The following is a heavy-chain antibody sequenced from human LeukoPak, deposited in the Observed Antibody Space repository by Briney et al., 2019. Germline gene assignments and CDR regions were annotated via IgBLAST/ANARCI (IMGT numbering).Heavy chain of an antibody. CDR1: GFTFSSYD. CDR3: AKAVATVTPRYYYYGMDV. Sequence: GGSQRLSCAASGFTFSSYDMSWVRQAPGKGLEWVSAVSGSGGSTYYADSVKGRFTSSRDNSKNTLYLQMNSLRAEDTAVYHCAKAVATVTPRYYYYGMDVWGQGTTVTVSS. CDR2: VSGSGGST. V-gene: IGHV3-23*01. D-gene: IGHD4-17*01. J-gene: IGHJ6*02.